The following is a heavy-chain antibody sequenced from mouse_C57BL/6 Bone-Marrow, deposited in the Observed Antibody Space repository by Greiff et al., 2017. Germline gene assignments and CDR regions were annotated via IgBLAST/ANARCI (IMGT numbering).Heavy chain of an antibody. V-gene: IGHV1-69*01. CDR3: ARAQLGPHDFDY. CDR2: IDPSDSYT. D-gene: IGHD4-1*02. CDR1: GYTFTSYW. J-gene: IGHJ2*01. Sequence: QVQLQQPGAELVMPGASVKLSCKASGYTFTSYWMHWVKQRPGQGLEWIGEIDPSDSYTNYNQKFKGKSTLTVDKSSSTAYMQLSSLTSEDSAVYYCARAQLGPHDFDYWGQGTTLTVSS.